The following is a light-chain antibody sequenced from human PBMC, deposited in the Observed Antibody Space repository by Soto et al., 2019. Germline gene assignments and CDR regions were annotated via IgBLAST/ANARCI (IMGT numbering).Light chain of an antibody. CDR3: QQRSNWRVT. CDR2: DAS. J-gene: IGKJ4*01. V-gene: IGKV3-11*01. CDR1: QSVNIY. Sequence: EIVLTQSPATLSLSPGERATLSCRASQSVNIYLAWYQQKPGQAPRLLIYDASNRATGISARFSGSGSGTDFTLTISSLEPEDIAVYYCQQRSNWRVTFGGGTKV.